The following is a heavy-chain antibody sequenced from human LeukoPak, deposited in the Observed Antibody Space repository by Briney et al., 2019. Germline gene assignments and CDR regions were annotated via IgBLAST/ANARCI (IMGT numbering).Heavy chain of an antibody. Sequence: ASVKVSCKASGYTFTSYYMHWVRQAPGQGLEWMGIINPSGGSTSYAQKFQGRVTMTRDMSTSTDYMELSILRSEDTAVYYCARDGGGDYDFDYWGQGTLVTVSS. CDR1: GYTFTSYY. CDR2: INPSGGST. J-gene: IGHJ4*02. V-gene: IGHV1-46*01. D-gene: IGHD4-17*01. CDR3: ARDGGGDYDFDY.